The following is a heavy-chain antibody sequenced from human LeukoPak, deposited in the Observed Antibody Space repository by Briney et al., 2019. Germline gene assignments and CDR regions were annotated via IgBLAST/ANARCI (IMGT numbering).Heavy chain of an antibody. CDR1: GYTFTGYY. J-gene: IGHJ4*02. CDR3: ARERYYYGSGSYLTFDY. CDR2: IHPNSGGT. V-gene: IGHV1-2*06. Sequence: ASVKVSCKASGYTFTGYYMHWVRQAPGQGLEWMGRIHPNSGGTNYAQKFQGRVTMTRDTSISTAYMELSRLRSDDTAVYYCARERYYYGSGSYLTFDYWGQGTLVTVSS. D-gene: IGHD3-10*01.